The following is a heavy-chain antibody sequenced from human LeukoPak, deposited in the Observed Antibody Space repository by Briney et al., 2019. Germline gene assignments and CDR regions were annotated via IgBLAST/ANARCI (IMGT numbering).Heavy chain of an antibody. J-gene: IGHJ3*02. V-gene: IGHV4-4*07. CDR2: IYTSGST. CDR3: ARQPTRYCSGGSCYPVXAFDI. Sequence: SETLSLTCTVSGGSISSYYWSWIRQPAGKGLEWIGRIYTSGSTNYNPSLKSRVTMSVDTSKNQFSLKLSSVTAADTAVYYCARQPTRYCSGGSCYPVXAFDIWGQGXMVTX. CDR1: GGSISSYY. D-gene: IGHD2-15*01.